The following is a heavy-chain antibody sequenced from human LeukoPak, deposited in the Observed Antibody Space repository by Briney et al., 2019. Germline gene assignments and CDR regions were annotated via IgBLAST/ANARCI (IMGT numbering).Heavy chain of an antibody. CDR2: IKEDGSEK. CDR3: ASSITGTTHPRKNWFDP. D-gene: IGHD1-7*01. Sequence: PGGSLRLSCAASGFTFSLYWMTWVRQAPGKGLEWVANIKEDGSEKYYVDSVKGRFTISRDNAKNSLFLQMNSLRVEDPAVYYCASSITGTTHPRKNWFDPWGQGTLVTVSS. CDR1: GFTFSLYW. J-gene: IGHJ5*02. V-gene: IGHV3-7*01.